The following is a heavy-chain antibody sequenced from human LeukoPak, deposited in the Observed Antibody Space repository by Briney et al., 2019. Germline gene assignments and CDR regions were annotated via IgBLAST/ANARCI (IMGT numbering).Heavy chain of an antibody. CDR1: VFIFSSYW. CDR3: AREEYSN. J-gene: IGHJ4*02. V-gene: IGHV3-74*01. CDR2: INSDGCSL. Sequence: PGGALRVSFASCVFIFSSYWMHWVRPAPWKGLVGVSRINSDGCSLHYADSVKGRFTISRDNARNTLYLQMSSLRADDTGVYYCAREEYSNWGQGTLVTVSS. D-gene: IGHD5-18*01.